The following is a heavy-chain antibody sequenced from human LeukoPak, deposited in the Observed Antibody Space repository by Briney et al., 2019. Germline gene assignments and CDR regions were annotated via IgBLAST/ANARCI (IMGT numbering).Heavy chain of an antibody. V-gene: IGHV4-39*07. Sequence: SETLSLICTLSGGSIGSSSYSWGWIRQPLGKGLNWIGSIYYSGSTYYNPSLKSRVTISVDTSKNQFSLKLSSVTAADTAVYYCARGGANGFDYWGQGTLVTVSS. CDR1: GGSIGSSSYS. CDR3: ARGGANGFDY. D-gene: IGHD1-26*01. J-gene: IGHJ4*02. CDR2: IYYSGST.